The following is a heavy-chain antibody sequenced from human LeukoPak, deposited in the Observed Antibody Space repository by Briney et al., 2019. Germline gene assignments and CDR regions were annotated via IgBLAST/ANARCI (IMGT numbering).Heavy chain of an antibody. V-gene: IGHV3-53*01. J-gene: IGHJ1*01. D-gene: IGHD1-26*01. CDR1: GFTVSSNY. Sequence: PGGSLRLSCAASGFTVSSNYMSWVRQAPGKGLEWVSVIYSGGSTYYADSVRGRFTISRDNSKNTLYLQMNSLRAEDTAVYYCARLGATGYLQHWGQGTLVTVSS. CDR3: ARLGATGYLQH. CDR2: IYSGGST.